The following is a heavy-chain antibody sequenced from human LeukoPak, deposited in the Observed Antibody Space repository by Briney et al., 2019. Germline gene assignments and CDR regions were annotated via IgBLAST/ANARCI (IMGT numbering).Heavy chain of an antibody. J-gene: IGHJ4*02. V-gene: IGHV4-39*01. D-gene: IGHD1-26*01. CDR2: MYYSGST. Sequence: PSETLSLTCTVSGGSIRRSSYYWGWIRQPPGKGLEWIGSMYYSGSTYYNPSLKSRVTISVDTSKNQFSLKLSSVTAADTAVYYCARWSKGGSYSWWGQGTLVTVSS. CDR3: ARWSKGGSYSW. CDR1: GGSIRRSSYY.